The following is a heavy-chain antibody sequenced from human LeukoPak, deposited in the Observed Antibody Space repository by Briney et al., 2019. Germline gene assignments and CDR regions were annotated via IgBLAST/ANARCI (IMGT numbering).Heavy chain of an antibody. CDR2: IIPIFGTA. D-gene: IGHD6-13*01. Sequence: GASVKVSCKASGGTFSSNAISWVRQAPGQGLEWMGGIIPIFGTANYAQKFQGRVTITADESTSTAYMELSSLRSEDTAVYYCARSPPTPYSSSWNDYYYMDVWGKGTTVTVSS. CDR3: ARSPPTPYSSSWNDYYYMDV. V-gene: IGHV1-69*13. J-gene: IGHJ6*03. CDR1: GGTFSSNA.